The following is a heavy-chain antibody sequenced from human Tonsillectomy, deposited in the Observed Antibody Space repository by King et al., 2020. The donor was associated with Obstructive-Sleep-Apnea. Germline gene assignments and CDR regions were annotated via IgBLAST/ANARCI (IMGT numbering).Heavy chain of an antibody. CDR3: ARVFLNYGSGNYNYGMDV. J-gene: IGHJ6*02. Sequence: QLVQSGGGLVKPGGSLGLSCATSGFTFSTYSMNWVRQAPGKGLEWVSSISSGSSYIYYADSVKGRFTISRDNTKNSLYLQMNSLRADDTAVYYCARVFLNYGSGNYNYGMDVWGQGTTVTVSS. CDR1: GFTFSTYS. D-gene: IGHD3-10*01. V-gene: IGHV3-21*01. CDR2: ISSGSSYI.